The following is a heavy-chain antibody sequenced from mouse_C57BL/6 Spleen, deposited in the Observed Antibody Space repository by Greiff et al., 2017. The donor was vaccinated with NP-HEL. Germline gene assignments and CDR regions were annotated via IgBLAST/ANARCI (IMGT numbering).Heavy chain of an antibody. CDR2: IDPSDSET. Sequence: VQLQQSGAELVRPGSSVKLSCKASGYTFTSYWMHWVKQRPIQGLEWIGNIDPSDSETHYNQKFKDKATLTVDKSSSTAYMQLSSLKSEDSAVYYCARGANPSWCAYWGQGTLVTVSA. J-gene: IGHJ3*01. V-gene: IGHV1-52*01. CDR1: GYTFTSYW. D-gene: IGHD3-1*01. CDR3: ARGANPSWCAY.